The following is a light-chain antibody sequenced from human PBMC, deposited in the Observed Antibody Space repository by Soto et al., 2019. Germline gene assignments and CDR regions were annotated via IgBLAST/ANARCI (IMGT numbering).Light chain of an antibody. CDR2: DAS. Sequence: DIQMTQSPSSLSASVGDRVTITCRASQDISNYLNWYQQRPGKTPKLLIYDASNLERGVPSRFSGTRSGTHFTFAITILRPEDVATYYCQQSDSLPITFGQGTRLQI. CDR3: QQSDSLPIT. V-gene: IGKV1-33*01. CDR1: QDISNY. J-gene: IGKJ5*01.